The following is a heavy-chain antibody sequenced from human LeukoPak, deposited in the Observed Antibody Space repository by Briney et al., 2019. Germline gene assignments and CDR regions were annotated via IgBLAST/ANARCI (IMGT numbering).Heavy chain of an antibody. CDR1: GVTFSSYA. CDR3: ARPAPYYDFWSGYYQYFQH. D-gene: IGHD3-3*01. Sequence: PGRSLRLSCAASGVTFSSYAMHWVRQAPGKGMERVAVISYDGSNKYYADSVKGRFTISRDNSKNTLYLQMNSLRAEDTAVYYCARPAPYYDFWSGYYQYFQHWGQGTLVTVSS. V-gene: IGHV3-30-3*01. J-gene: IGHJ1*01. CDR2: ISYDGSNK.